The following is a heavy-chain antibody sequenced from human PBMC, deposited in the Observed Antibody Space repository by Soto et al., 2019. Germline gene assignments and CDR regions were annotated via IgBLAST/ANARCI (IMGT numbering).Heavy chain of an antibody. V-gene: IGHV4-39*01. D-gene: IGHD4-17*01. CDR3: ARRGGGDSLFDS. J-gene: IGHJ4*02. Sequence: QLHLQESGPGLVKPSETLSLTCTVSGDSFSTSNYYWGWIRQPPGKGLEWIGNIFYGGGTGVTYYNPSLKSRVIISVDTSKNHFSLKLRSITAADTAFYFCARRGGGDSLFDSWGQGKLVTVSS. CDR2: IFYGGGTGVT. CDR1: GDSFSTSNYY.